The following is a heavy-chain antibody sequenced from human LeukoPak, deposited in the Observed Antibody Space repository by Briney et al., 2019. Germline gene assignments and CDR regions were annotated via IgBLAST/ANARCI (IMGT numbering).Heavy chain of an antibody. Sequence: GGSLRLSCAASGFTFDDYGMSWVRQAPGKGLEWVSGINWNGGSTGYADSGKGRFTISRDNAKNSLYLQMNSLRAEDTALYYCARSFGYVSGSYYFDYWGEGTLVTVSS. V-gene: IGHV3-20*04. J-gene: IGHJ4*02. CDR1: GFTFDDYG. CDR3: ARSFGYVSGSYYFDY. D-gene: IGHD3-16*01. CDR2: INWNGGST.